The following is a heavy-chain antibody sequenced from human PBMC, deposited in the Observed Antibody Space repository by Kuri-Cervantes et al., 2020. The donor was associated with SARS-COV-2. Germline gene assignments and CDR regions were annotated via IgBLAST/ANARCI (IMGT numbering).Heavy chain of an antibody. CDR1: GGSFSGYY. J-gene: IGHJ5*02. CDR2: IYHSGST. D-gene: IGHD4-23*01. Sequence: LRLSCAVYGGSFSGYYWSWIRQPPGKGLEWIGYIYHSGSTYYNPSLKSRVTISVDRSKNQFSLKLSSVTAADTAVYYCARVGPRYGGNVGNWFDPWGQGTLVTVSS. CDR3: ARVGPRYGGNVGNWFDP. V-gene: IGHV4-30-2*01.